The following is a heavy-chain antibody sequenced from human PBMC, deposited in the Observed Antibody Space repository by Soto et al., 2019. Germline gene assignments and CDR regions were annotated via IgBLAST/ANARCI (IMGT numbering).Heavy chain of an antibody. CDR3: AKDLRYFPGGRCPYYDMDV. CDR2: ISDDESNK. J-gene: IGHJ6*03. D-gene: IGHD2-15*01. V-gene: IGHV3-30*18. Sequence: QVQLVESGGGVVQPGRSLRLSCAASGFTFRGYGMNWVRQVPGKGLEWVAVISDDESNKYYADSVKGRFTISRENSKSTLYLQMNSLRAEDTAIYYCAKDLRYFPGGRCPYYDMDVWGKGTSVTVSS. CDR1: GFTFRGYG.